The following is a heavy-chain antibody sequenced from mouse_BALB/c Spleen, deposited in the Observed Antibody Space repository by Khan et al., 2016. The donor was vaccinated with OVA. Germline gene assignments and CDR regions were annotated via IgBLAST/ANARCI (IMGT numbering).Heavy chain of an antibody. D-gene: IGHD2-14*01. V-gene: IGHV9-3-1*01. CDR2: INTYTGEP. J-gene: IGHJ4*01. CDR1: GFTFTNYG. CDR3: ARVGYNGTMDC. Sequence: MQEVQPGPELKKPGETVQISCKASGFTFTNYGMNWVKQAPGKGLKWMGWINTYTGEPTFADDFKGRFAFSLETSASTAYLQINSLKDEDTATYFCARVGYNGTMDCWGQGTSVTVSS.